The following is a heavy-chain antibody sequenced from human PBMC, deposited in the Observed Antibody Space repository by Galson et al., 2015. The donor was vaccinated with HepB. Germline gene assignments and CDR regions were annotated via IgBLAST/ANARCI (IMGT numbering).Heavy chain of an antibody. Sequence: SVKVSCKASGYTFTSYGISWVRQAPGQGLEWMGWISAYNGNTNYAQKLQGRVTMTTDTSTSTAYMELRSPRSDDTAVYYCAREGGNYGSGYWFDPWGQGTLVTVSS. D-gene: IGHD6-25*01. V-gene: IGHV1-18*04. CDR3: AREGGNYGSGYWFDP. CDR2: ISAYNGNT. J-gene: IGHJ5*02. CDR1: GYTFTSYG.